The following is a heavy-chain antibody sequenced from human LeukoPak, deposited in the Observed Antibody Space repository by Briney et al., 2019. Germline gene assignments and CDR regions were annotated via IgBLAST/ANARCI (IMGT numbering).Heavy chain of an antibody. CDR1: GYSISSGYY. Sequence: SETLSLTCAVSGYSISSGYYWGWIGQPPGKGLEWIGSIYHSGSTYYNPSLKSRVTISVDTSKNQFSLKLSSVTAADTAVYYCARHGGLRYQLLYNYWGQGTLVTVSS. CDR3: ARHGGLRYQLLYNY. J-gene: IGHJ4*02. V-gene: IGHV4-38-2*01. D-gene: IGHD2-2*02. CDR2: IYHSGST.